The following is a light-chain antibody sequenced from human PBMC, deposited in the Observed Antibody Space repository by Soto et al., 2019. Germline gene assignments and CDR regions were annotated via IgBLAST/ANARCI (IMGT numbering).Light chain of an antibody. CDR3: SSCTTSSTLLYV. CDR1: SSDVGGYNY. Sequence: QSALTQPASVSGSPGQSITISCTGTSSDVGGYNYVSWYQQHPGKAPKLMIYEVSNRPSGVSNRFSGSKSGNTASLTISGLQAEDEADYYCSSCTTSSTLLYVFGTGTKLTVL. J-gene: IGLJ1*01. V-gene: IGLV2-14*01. CDR2: EVS.